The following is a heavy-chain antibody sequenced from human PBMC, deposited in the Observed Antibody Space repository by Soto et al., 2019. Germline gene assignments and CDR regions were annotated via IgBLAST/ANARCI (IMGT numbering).Heavy chain of an antibody. Sequence: ASVKVSCKASGYTFTGYHMHWVRQAPGQGLEWMGWINPNSGGTNYAQKFQGWVTMTRDTSISTAYMELSRLRSDDTAVFYCARDAFSGYGPNDAFDIWGQGTMVTVSS. CDR1: GYTFTGYH. D-gene: IGHD5-12*01. CDR3: ARDAFSGYGPNDAFDI. J-gene: IGHJ3*02. V-gene: IGHV1-2*04. CDR2: INPNSGGT.